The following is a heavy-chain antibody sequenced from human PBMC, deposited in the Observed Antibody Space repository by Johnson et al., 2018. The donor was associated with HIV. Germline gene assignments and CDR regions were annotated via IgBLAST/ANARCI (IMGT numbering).Heavy chain of an antibody. J-gene: IGHJ3*02. V-gene: IGHV3-30-3*01. Sequence: QVQLVESGGGVVQPGRSLRLSCAASGFTFSSYAMHWVRQAPGKGLEWVAVISYDGSNKYYADSVKGRFTISRDNSKNTLYLQMNSLIAEDTAVYYCARVSRSGYYLVRVFDIWGQGTMVTVSS. CDR3: ARVSRSGYYLVRVFDI. D-gene: IGHD3-3*01. CDR1: GFTFSSYA. CDR2: ISYDGSNK.